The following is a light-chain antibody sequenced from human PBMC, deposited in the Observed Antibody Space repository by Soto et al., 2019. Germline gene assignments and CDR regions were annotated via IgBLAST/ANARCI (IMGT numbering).Light chain of an antibody. V-gene: IGKV1-39*01. CDR2: AAS. J-gene: IGKJ2*01. CDR3: QQSYSTPYT. CDR1: QSISSY. Sequence: DIPMTQSPSSLSASVGDRVTITCRASQSISSYLNWYQQKPGKAPKLLIYAASSLQSGVPSRFSGGGSGTGFTLTISCLQPEDFATYYCQQSYSTPYTFGQGTKLEIK.